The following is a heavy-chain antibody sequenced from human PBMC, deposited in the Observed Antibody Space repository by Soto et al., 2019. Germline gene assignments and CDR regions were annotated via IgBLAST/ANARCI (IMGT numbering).Heavy chain of an antibody. CDR3: ARGVDNGVDV. V-gene: IGHV1-8*01. CDR1: GYTFTSYD. Sequence: QVQLVQSGAEVTKPGASVKVSCKASGYTFTSYDINWVRQATGQGLEWMGWMSPNSGATGYAQKFQGRVTMTRDTSISTVYMELSNLRSEETAIYYCARGVDNGVDVWGQGSTGTVSS. J-gene: IGHJ6*02. D-gene: IGHD2-8*01. CDR2: MSPNSGAT.